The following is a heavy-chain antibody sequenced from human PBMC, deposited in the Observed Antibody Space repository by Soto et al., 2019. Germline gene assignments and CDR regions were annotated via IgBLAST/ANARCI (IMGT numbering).Heavy chain of an antibody. V-gene: IGHV4-31*03. Sequence: SETLSLTCTVSGGSISSGGYYWSWIRQHPGKGLEWIGYIYYSGSTNYNPSLKSRVTISVDTSKNQFSLKLTSVTAADTAVYYCARDKITGHFDYWGQGTMVTVSS. CDR2: IYYSGST. J-gene: IGHJ4*02. CDR3: ARDKITGHFDY. D-gene: IGHD2-8*02. CDR1: GGSISSGGYY.